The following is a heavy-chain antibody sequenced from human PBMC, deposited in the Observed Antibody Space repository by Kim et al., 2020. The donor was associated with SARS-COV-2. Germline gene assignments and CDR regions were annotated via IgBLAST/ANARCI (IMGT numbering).Heavy chain of an antibody. CDR3: AKFPYYDSSGPPYYFDY. D-gene: IGHD3-22*01. Sequence: GGSLRLSCAASGFTFSSYAMSWVRQAPGKGLEWVSAISGSGGSTYYADSVKGRFTISRDNSKNTLYLQMNSLRAEDTAVYYCAKFPYYDSSGPPYYFDYWGQGTLVTVSS. CDR2: ISGSGGST. CDR1: GFTFSSYA. J-gene: IGHJ4*02. V-gene: IGHV3-23*01.